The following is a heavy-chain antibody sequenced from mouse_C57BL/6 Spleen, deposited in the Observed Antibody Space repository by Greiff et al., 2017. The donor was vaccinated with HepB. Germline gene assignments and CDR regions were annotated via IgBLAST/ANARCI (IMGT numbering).Heavy chain of an antibody. D-gene: IGHD1-1*01. CDR3: AKDTTVVAPYYYAMDY. CDR1: GFSFTSYG. CDR2: IWGDGST. J-gene: IGHJ4*01. Sequence: VQLQQSGPGLVAPSQSLSITCTVSGFSFTSYGVSWVRQPPGKGLEWLGVIWGDGSTNYHSALISRLSISKDNSNSQVFLTLNSLQTDDTATYYCAKDTTVVAPYYYAMDYWGQGTSVTVSS. V-gene: IGHV2-3*01.